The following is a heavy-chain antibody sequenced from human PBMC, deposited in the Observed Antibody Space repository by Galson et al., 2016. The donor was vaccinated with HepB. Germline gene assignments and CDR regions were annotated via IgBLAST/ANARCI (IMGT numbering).Heavy chain of an antibody. CDR2: IDHSGGST. D-gene: IGHD3-22*01. Sequence: SLRLSCGASGFTFSSYALSWVRQAPGKGLEWVSVIDHSGGSTYYIGSVKGRFTISRDNSKNTLYLEMNSLRAEDTAVYYCVKKADSGSGYHDGRYTDMDVWVMGTTVTVSS. CDR1: GFTFSSYA. CDR3: VKKADSGSGYHDGRYTDMDV. V-gene: IGHV3-23*01. J-gene: IGHJ6*03.